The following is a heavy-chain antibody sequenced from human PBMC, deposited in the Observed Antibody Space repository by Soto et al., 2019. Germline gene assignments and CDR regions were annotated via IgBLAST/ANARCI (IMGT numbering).Heavy chain of an antibody. D-gene: IGHD3-10*01. Sequence: SETLSLTCTVSGCSISSYYWSWIGQPPGEGLEWIGYIYYSESTNYNPSLKSRVIISVDTSKNQFSLRLSSVSAADTAAYYCARQGEYYYRVGSYTWVEPWGKGTLVTVS. V-gene: IGHV4-59*08. CDR1: GCSISSYY. J-gene: IGHJ5*02. CDR2: IYYSEST. CDR3: ARQGEYYYRVGSYTWVEP.